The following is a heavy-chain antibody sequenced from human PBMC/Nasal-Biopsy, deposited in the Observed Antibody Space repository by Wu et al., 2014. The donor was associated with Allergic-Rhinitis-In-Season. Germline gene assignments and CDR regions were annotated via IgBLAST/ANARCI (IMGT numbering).Heavy chain of an antibody. CDR1: GFTVSNYA. CDR2: ISGSGHST. CDR3: AKSGWELHAFDI. J-gene: IGHJ3*02. V-gene: IGHV3-23*01. D-gene: IGHD1-26*01. Sequence: LRLSCAASGFTVSNYAMSWVRQAPGKGLEWVSSISGSGHSTYYADSVKGRFTISRDNSKNTLYLQMNSLRTGDTAVYYCAKSGWELHAFDIWGQGTMVTVSS.